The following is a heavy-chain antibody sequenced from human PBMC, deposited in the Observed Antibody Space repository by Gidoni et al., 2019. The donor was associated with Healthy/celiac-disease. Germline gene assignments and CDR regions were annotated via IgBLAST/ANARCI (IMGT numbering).Heavy chain of an antibody. CDR2: IKQDGSEK. CDR1: GFPFSSYW. D-gene: IGHD3-3*01. J-gene: IGHJ3*02. V-gene: IGHV3-7*03. CDR3: ARDNVFRYAFDI. Sequence: EVQLVESGGGLVQPGGSLRLSCAASGFPFSSYWMGWVRQAPGKGLEWVANIKQDGSEKYYVDSVKGRFTISRDNAKNSLYLQMNSLRAEDTAVYYCARDNVFRYAFDIWGQGTMVTVSS.